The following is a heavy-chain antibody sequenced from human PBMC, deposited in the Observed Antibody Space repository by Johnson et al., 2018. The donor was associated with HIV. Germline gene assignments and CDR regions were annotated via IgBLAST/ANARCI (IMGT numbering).Heavy chain of an antibody. D-gene: IGHD2-21*01. CDR1: GFTFSDYY. CDR3: ARPAGKMILVVDDSFHI. CDR2: ISSSGTTK. J-gene: IGHJ3*02. Sequence: QVQLVESGGGLVKPGGSLTVSCAGSGFTFSDYYVTWIRQAPGKGLEWVSYISSSGTTKNYADSVRGRFPISRDNVKNLVYLQMNSLRTEDTAVYYCARPAGKMILVVDDSFHIWGQGTMVTVSS. V-gene: IGHV3-11*04.